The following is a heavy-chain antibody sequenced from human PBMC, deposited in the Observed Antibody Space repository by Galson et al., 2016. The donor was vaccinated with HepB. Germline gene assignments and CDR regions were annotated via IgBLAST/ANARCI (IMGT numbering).Heavy chain of an antibody. CDR3: AKRPYSYGWHYGMDV. D-gene: IGHD5-18*01. J-gene: IGHJ6*02. Sequence: SLRLSCAASGFSSSSYAMSWVRQAPGKGLEWVSGITSGGTTYYADSVKGRFTISRDNSKNILYLQMKSLRDEDTAVYYCAKRPYSYGWHYGMDVWGQRTTVTVSS. CDR1: GFSSSSYA. V-gene: IGHV3-23*01. CDR2: ITSGGTT.